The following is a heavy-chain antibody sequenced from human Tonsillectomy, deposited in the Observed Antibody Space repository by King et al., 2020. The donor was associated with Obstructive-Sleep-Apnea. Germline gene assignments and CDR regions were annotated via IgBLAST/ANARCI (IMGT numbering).Heavy chain of an antibody. CDR2: IYSGGST. V-gene: IGHV3-66*01. Sequence: VQLVESGGGLVQPGGSLRLSCAASGFTVSSNYMSWVRQAPGKGLEWVSVIYSGGSTYYADSVKGRFTISRDNSKNTVYLQMNSLRAEDTAVYYCAIGSLRFLEWSTFDYWGQGTLVTVSS. CDR1: GFTVSSNY. D-gene: IGHD3-3*01. J-gene: IGHJ4*02. CDR3: AIGSLRFLEWSTFDY.